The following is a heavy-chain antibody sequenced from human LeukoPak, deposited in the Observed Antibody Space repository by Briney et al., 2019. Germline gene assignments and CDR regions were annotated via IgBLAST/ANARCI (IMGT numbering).Heavy chain of an antibody. V-gene: IGHV4-59*08. CDR3: ARHEVGYCSGGSCPYYFDY. Sequence: PETLSLTCTVSGGSISSYYWSWIRQPPGKGLEWIGYIDHSGIARYSPSLKSRVTISVDMSKNQFTLKLSSVTAADTAVYYCARHEVGYCSGGSCPYYFDYWGQGTLVTVSS. J-gene: IGHJ4*02. D-gene: IGHD2-15*01. CDR2: IDHSGIA. CDR1: GGSISSYY.